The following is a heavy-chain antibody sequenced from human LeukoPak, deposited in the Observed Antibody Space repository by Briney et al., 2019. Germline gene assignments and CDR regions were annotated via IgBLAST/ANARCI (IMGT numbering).Heavy chain of an antibody. V-gene: IGHV5-51*01. Sequence: GESLKISCQGSGYRFTNYWIGWVRQMPGKGLEWMGIIYPGDSDARYSPSFQGQVTISDDKSISTAYLQWSSLKASDTAMYFCARQGGYGDYGYWGQGTLVTVSS. CDR3: ARQGGYGDYGY. J-gene: IGHJ4*02. CDR2: IYPGDSDA. CDR1: GYRFTNYW. D-gene: IGHD4-17*01.